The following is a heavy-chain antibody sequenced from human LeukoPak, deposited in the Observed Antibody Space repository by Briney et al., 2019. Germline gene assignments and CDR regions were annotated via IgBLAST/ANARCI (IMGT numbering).Heavy chain of an antibody. CDR1: GYTFRIYY. CDR3: ARERAPANDRSYGFDI. J-gene: IGHJ3*02. Sequence: ASVRISCKASGYTFRIYYIHWVRQAPGQGLEWLGLITPIDGNTVYAQDLQSRVTMTRDTSTSTVYMEVKSLRSDDTAVYYCARERAPANDRSYGFDIWGQGTLVTVSS. V-gene: IGHV1-46*04. CDR2: ITPIDGNT. D-gene: IGHD1-26*01.